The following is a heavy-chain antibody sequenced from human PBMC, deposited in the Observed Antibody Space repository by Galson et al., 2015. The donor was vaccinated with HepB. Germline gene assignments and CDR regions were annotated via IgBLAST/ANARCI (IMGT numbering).Heavy chain of an antibody. D-gene: IGHD4-17*01. CDR2: IIHILGII. Sequence: SVKVSCKASGGTFRSYTFSWVRQAPGQGLEWMGRIIHILGIINYAQIFQGRLTITADKSTSTVYMELSSLRSEDTAVYYCARSPTGPGGLDVWGLGTTVTVSS. J-gene: IGHJ6*02. V-gene: IGHV1-69*02. CDR1: GGTFRSYT. CDR3: ARSPTGPGGLDV.